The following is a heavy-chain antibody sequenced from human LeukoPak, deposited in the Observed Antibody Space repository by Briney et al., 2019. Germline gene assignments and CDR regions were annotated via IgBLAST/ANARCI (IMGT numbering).Heavy chain of an antibody. CDR3: ARDLGSGGMDV. D-gene: IGHD3-16*01. CDR2: ISSNGGST. CDR1: GFTFSSYA. J-gene: IGHJ6*02. Sequence: PGGSLRLFCAASGFTFSSYAMHWVRQAPGKGLEYVSAISSNGGSTYYANSVKGRFTISRDNSKNTLYLQMGSLRAEDMAVYYCARDLGSGGMDVWGQGTTVTVSS. V-gene: IGHV3-64*01.